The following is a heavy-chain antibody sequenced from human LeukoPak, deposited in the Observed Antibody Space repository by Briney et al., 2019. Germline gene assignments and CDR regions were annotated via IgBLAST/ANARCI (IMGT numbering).Heavy chain of an antibody. J-gene: IGHJ5*02. CDR2: ICTSGST. CDR3: ARGRPAKFDP. CDR1: GGSISSGSYY. V-gene: IGHV4-61*02. D-gene: IGHD2-2*01. Sequence: SETLSLTCTVSGGSISSGSYYWSWIRQPAGKGLEWIGRICTSGSTNYNPSLKSRVTISVDTSKNQFSLKLSSVTAADTAVYYCARGRPAKFDPWGQGTLVTVSS.